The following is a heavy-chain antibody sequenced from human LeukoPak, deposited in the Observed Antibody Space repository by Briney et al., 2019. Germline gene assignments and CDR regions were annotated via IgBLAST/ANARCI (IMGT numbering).Heavy chain of an antibody. Sequence: GGSLRLSCAASGFTFSSYGMHWVRQAPGKGLEWVAFIRYDGSNKYYGDSVKGRFTISRDNSKNTLYLQMNSLRAEDTALYYCAEARRYSSYDAFDMWGQGTMVTVSS. CDR3: AEARRYSSYDAFDM. CDR2: IRYDGSNK. CDR1: GFTFSSYG. V-gene: IGHV3-30*02. D-gene: IGHD6-13*01. J-gene: IGHJ3*02.